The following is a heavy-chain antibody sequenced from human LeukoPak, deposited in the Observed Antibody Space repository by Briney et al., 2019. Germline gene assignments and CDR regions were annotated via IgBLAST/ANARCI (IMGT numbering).Heavy chain of an antibody. J-gene: IGHJ4*02. D-gene: IGHD3/OR15-3a*01. CDR3: ARQTGSGLFILP. Sequence: SETLSLTCTVSGVSISSYYWNWIRQLAGKGLEWIGRIYTSGSTYYNPSLKSRVTISVDTSKNQFSLRLTSVTAADTAVYYCARQTGSGLFILPGGQGTLVTVSS. V-gene: IGHV4-4*07. CDR1: GVSISSYY. CDR2: IYTSGST.